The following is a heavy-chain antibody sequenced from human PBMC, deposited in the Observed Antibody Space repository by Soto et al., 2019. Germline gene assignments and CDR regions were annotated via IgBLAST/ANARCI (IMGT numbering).Heavy chain of an antibody. CDR1: GGSITRGGYY. CDR2: IYNSGTT. Sequence: QVQLQESGPGLVKPSETLSLTCTVSGGSITRGGYYWSWIRQHPGKGLEWIGYIYNSGTTYYNPSLKSRVTISVETSKNQFSLKLTSVTASDTAVYYCARDPAPWGQGTLVTVSS. J-gene: IGHJ5*02. CDR3: ARDPAP. V-gene: IGHV4-31*03.